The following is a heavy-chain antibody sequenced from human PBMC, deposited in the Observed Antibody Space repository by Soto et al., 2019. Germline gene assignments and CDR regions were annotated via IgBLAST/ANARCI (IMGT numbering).Heavy chain of an antibody. Sequence: QITLKESGPTLVKPTQTLTLTCSFSGFSLSTNGVGVGWIRQPPGKALEWLALIYWDDDKRYSPSLKTRLTITKDTYKNQVVLTMTIMDPVDTATYYCAHKPYSFRWAVDYWGQGALVTVSS. J-gene: IGHJ4*02. CDR1: GFSLSTNGVG. CDR3: AHKPYSFRWAVDY. CDR2: IYWDDDK. V-gene: IGHV2-5*02. D-gene: IGHD5-18*01.